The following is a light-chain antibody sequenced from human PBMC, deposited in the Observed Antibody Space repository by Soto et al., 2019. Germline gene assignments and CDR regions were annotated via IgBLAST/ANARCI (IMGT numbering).Light chain of an antibody. J-gene: IGKJ5*01. CDR3: QQSYSSIT. CDR2: AAS. Sequence: IQMTQSPSTLSSSVGDRVTLTCRASQSISSYLNWYQQKPGKAPKLLIYAASSLQSGVPSRFSGSGSGTDFTLTISSLQPEDFATYYCQQSYSSITFGQGTRLEI. V-gene: IGKV1-39*01. CDR1: QSISSY.